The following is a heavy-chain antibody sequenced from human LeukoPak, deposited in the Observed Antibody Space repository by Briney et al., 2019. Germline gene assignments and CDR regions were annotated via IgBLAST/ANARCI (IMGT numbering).Heavy chain of an antibody. V-gene: IGHV4-38-2*01. CDR2: IYQSGST. CDR1: GYSISSGYY. CDR3: ARAPPDSSGYHDC. J-gene: IGHJ4*02. D-gene: IGHD3-22*01. Sequence: SETLSLTCGVSGYSISSGYYWGWIRQPPGKGREWIGSIYQSGSTYYNPSLKSRVTISVDTSKNQFSLKLSSVTAADTAVYYCARAPPDSSGYHDCWGQGTLVTVSS.